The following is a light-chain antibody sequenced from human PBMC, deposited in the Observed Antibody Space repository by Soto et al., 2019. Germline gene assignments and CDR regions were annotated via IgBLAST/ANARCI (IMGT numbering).Light chain of an antibody. CDR2: EAT. CDR1: QSISGW. CDR3: QHYKSYPWT. V-gene: IGKV1-5*01. Sequence: DIQMTQSPSTLSASVGDRVTITCRASQSISGWLAWYQQKPGKAPKLLIYEATSLESGVPSRFSGSGSGTEFTLIISGLQPDDFATYYCQHYKSYPWTFGQGTKVDIK. J-gene: IGKJ1*01.